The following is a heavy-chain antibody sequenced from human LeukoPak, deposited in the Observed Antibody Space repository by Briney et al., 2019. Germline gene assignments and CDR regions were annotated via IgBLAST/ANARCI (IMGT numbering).Heavy chain of an antibody. V-gene: IGHV3-23*01. CDR2: ISSSGNT. Sequence: PGGSLRLSCAASGFTFSRSAMTWVRQTPGKGLDWVSSISSSGNTYYADSVKGRFTISRDNSKNTLYLQLNSLRGEDTAVFYCARDSQLAFDYWGQGTLVTVSS. CDR3: ARDSQLAFDY. J-gene: IGHJ4*02. CDR1: GFTFSRSA. D-gene: IGHD6-13*01.